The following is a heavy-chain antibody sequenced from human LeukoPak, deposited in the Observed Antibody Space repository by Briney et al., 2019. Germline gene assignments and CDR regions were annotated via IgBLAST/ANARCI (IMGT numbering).Heavy chain of an antibody. D-gene: IGHD2-15*01. CDR3: AKGSLAAGGDY. V-gene: IGHV3-21*04. Sequence: GGSLRLSCTASGFSLSGYNMNWVRQAPGKGLEWVSSISSSSSYIYYADSVKGRFTISRDNSKNTLYLQMSSLRAEDTAVYYCAKGSLAAGGDYWGQGTLVTVSS. CDR2: ISSSSSYI. CDR1: GFSLSGYN. J-gene: IGHJ4*02.